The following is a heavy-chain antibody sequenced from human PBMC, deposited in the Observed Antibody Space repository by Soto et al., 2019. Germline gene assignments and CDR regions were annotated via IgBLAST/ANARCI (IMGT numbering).Heavy chain of an antibody. V-gene: IGHV4-34*02. Sequence: QVQLQQWGAGLLKPSETLSLTCAVYGGSFSGYYWNWIRQPPGKGLEWIGEISHSGTTNYNPSLQSRVTLSGDTFKNQCSLKLTSVTAADSAVYYCARGPVRDITKIGYLDHWGQRSLVTVSS. D-gene: IGHD2-2*03. CDR2: ISHSGTT. CDR1: GGSFSGYY. CDR3: ARGPVRDITKIGYLDH. J-gene: IGHJ4*02.